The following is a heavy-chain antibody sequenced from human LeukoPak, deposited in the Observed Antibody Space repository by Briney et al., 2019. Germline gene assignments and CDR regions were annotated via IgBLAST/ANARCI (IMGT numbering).Heavy chain of an antibody. CDR2: LYPGDSDT. Sequence: GQSLKISCKGSGYSFPNYWIGWVRQMPGKGLEWLGILYPGDSDTRYSPSFQGPVTISADKSISTAYLQWSSLKASDTAMYYCSIGDYEGTNFDYWGQGTLVTVSS. CDR1: GYSFPNYW. D-gene: IGHD4-17*01. CDR3: SIGDYEGTNFDY. V-gene: IGHV5-51*01. J-gene: IGHJ4*02.